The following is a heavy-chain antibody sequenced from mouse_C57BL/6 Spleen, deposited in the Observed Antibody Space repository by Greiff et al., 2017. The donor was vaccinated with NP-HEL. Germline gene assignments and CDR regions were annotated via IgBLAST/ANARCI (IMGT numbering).Heavy chain of an antibody. D-gene: IGHD1-1*01. Sequence: FQLQQSVAELVRPGASVKLSCTASGFNIKNTYMHWVKQRPEQGLEWIGRIDPANGNTKYAPKFQGKATITADTSSNTASLQLSRLTSEDTAIYYCARESSITTVVAPFAYWGHGTLVTVCA. CDR2: IDPANGNT. CDR3: ARESSITTVVAPFAY. CDR1: GFNIKNTY. V-gene: IGHV14-3*01. J-gene: IGHJ3*01.